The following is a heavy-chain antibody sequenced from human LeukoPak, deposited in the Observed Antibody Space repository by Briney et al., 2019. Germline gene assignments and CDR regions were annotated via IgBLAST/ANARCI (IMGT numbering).Heavy chain of an antibody. CDR2: ISAYNGNT. J-gene: IGHJ4*02. D-gene: IGHD3-10*01. V-gene: IGHV1-18*01. Sequence: ASVKVSCKASGYTFTSYGISWVRQAPGQGLEWMGWISAYNGNTNYAQKLQGRVTMTTDTSTSTAYMELRSLRSDDTAVYYCARDGTYGSGSYYPPGGDYWGQGTLVTVSS. CDR3: ARDGTYGSGSYYPPGGDY. CDR1: GYTFTSYG.